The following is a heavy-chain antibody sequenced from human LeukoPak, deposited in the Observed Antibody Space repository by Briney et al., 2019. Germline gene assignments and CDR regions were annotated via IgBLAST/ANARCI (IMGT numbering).Heavy chain of an antibody. Sequence: GGSLRLSCAASGFTFSSYGMSWVRQAPGKGLEWVSGISDSGGSTYYADSVKGRFTISRDNAKNSLYLQMNSLRAEDTAVYYCVRGWDYGGNDYWGQGTLVTVSS. CDR1: GFTFSSYG. V-gene: IGHV3-23*01. CDR2: ISDSGGST. J-gene: IGHJ4*02. CDR3: VRGWDYGGNDY. D-gene: IGHD4-23*01.